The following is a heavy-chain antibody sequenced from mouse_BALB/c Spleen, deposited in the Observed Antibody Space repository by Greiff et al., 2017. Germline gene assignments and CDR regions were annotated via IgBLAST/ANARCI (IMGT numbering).Heavy chain of an antibody. Sequence: EVQRVESGGGLVKPGGSLKLSCAASGFTFSDYYMDWVRQTPEKRLEWVATISDGGSYTYYPDSVKGRFTISRDNAKNNLYLQMSSLKSEDTAMYYCAREGYGNSFAYWGQGTLVTVSA. CDR3: AREGYGNSFAY. J-gene: IGHJ3*01. V-gene: IGHV5-4*02. D-gene: IGHD2-10*02. CDR1: GFTFSDYY. CDR2: ISDGGSYT.